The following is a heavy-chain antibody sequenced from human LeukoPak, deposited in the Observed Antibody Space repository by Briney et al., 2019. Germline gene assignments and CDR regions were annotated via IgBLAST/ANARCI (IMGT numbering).Heavy chain of an antibody. Sequence: SETLSLTCTVSGGSISSYYWSWIRQPPGKGLEWIGYIYYSGSTNYNPSLKSRVTISVDTSKNQFSLKLSSVTAADTAVYYCARANSGYDPAFDYWGQGTLATVSS. J-gene: IGHJ4*02. CDR2: IYYSGST. CDR1: GGSISSYY. D-gene: IGHD5-12*01. CDR3: ARANSGYDPAFDY. V-gene: IGHV4-59*01.